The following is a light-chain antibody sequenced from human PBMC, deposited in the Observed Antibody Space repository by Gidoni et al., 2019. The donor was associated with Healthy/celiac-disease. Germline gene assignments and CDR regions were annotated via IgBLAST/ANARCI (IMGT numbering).Light chain of an antibody. CDR2: DAS. CDR3: QQRSNWPWT. J-gene: IGKJ1*01. V-gene: IGKV3-11*01. CDR1: QSVSSY. Sequence: EILLTQSPATLSLSPGERATLSCMASQSVSSYLAWYQQKPGQAPRLLIYDASNRATGIPARFSGSVSGTDFTLTISSLEPEDFAVYYCQQRSNWPWTFGQGTKVEIK.